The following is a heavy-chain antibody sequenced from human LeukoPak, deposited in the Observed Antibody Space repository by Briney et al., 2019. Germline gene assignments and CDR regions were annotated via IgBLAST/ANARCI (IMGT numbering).Heavy chain of an antibody. J-gene: IGHJ4*02. CDR2: IYYSGST. CDR1: GGSISSTNYY. D-gene: IGHD1-1*01. Sequence: PSETLSLTCTVSGGSISSTNYYWGWIRQPPGKGLEWIGSIYYSGSTYYNPSLKSRLTISLDTSKNQFSLRLGSVTAADTAFYYCARRYNWNDRWDWGQGTLVTVSP. CDR3: ARRYNWNDRWD. V-gene: IGHV4-39*07.